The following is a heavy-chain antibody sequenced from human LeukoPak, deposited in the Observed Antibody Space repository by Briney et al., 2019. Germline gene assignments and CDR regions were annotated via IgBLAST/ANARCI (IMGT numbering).Heavy chain of an antibody. CDR1: GFTFSSYA. J-gene: IGHJ5*02. D-gene: IGHD1-26*01. CDR3: ARGWELHNWFDP. Sequence: GGSLRLSCAASGFTFSSYAIHWVPQAPGKGLEWVAVISYDGSNKYYADSVKGRFTISRYNSKNTLYLQMNSLRAEDTAVYYCARGWELHNWFDPWGQGTLVTVSS. V-gene: IGHV3-30*04. CDR2: ISYDGSNK.